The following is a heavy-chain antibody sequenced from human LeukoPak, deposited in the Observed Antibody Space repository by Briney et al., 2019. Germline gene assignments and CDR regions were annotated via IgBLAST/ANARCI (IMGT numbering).Heavy chain of an antibody. V-gene: IGHV3-7*01. J-gene: IGHJ4*02. CDR3: ARALYYDSSGYYYSY. D-gene: IGHD3-22*01. Sequence: GGSLRLSCAAPGFTSSKYWMSWVRQAPGKGREWVAYINQDGSEKYYVDSVKGRFTISRDNAKNSLYLQMNSLRAEDTAVYYCARALYYDSSGYYYSYWGQGTLVTVSS. CDR1: GFTSSKYW. CDR2: INQDGSEK.